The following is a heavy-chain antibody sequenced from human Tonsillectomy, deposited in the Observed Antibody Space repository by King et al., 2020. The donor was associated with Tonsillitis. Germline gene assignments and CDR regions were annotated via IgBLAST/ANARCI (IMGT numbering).Heavy chain of an antibody. CDR3: ARDYSYGFPDAFDI. CDR1: GYTFTGNY. CDR2: INPNSGGT. D-gene: IGHD5-18*01. J-gene: IGHJ3*02. Sequence: VQLVESGAEVKKPGASVKVSCKASGYTFTGNYMHWVRQAPGQGLEWMGWINPNSGGTKYAQKFQGRVTMTRDTSISTAYMELSSLRSDDTAVYYCARDYSYGFPDAFDIWGQGTMVTVSS. V-gene: IGHV1-2*02.